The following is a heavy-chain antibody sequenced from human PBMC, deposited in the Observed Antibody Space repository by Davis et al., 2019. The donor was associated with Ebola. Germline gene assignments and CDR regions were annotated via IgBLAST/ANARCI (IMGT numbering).Heavy chain of an antibody. J-gene: IGHJ4*02. CDR1: GFTVSNHA. Sequence: PGGSLRLSCVASGFTVSNHAMNWVRQTPDKGPEWVEVASHDGTTTYYDDSVKGRFTISRDNSKNTLYLQLNRLRTEDTAVYFCARAVPGKEELDFWGQGTLVTVSS. CDR3: ARAVPGKEELDF. D-gene: IGHD6-19*01. V-gene: IGHV3-30*04. CDR2: ASHDGTTT.